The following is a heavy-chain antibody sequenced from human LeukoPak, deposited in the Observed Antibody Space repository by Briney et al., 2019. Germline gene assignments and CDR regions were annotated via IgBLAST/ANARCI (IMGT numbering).Heavy chain of an antibody. Sequence: PGGSLRLSCAASGFTFSSFGMSWVRQAPGKGLEWVSGISGSGDSTYYADSVKGRFTISRDNSKKTLYLQMNSLRAEDTAVYYCARDGDGWNWFDPWGQGTLVTVSS. CDR1: GFTFSSFG. J-gene: IGHJ5*02. CDR2: ISGSGDST. CDR3: ARDGDGWNWFDP. V-gene: IGHV3-23*01. D-gene: IGHD5-24*01.